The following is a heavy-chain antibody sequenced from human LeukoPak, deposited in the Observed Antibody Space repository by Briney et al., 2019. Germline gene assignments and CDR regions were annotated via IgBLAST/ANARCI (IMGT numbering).Heavy chain of an antibody. CDR2: FDPEDGET. CDR3: ATVLGCSSTSCYFGYYFDY. V-gene: IGHV1-24*01. CDR1: GYTLTELS. Sequence: ASVKVSCKVSGYTLTELSMHWVRQAPGKGLEWMGGFDPEDGETIYAQKFQGRVTMTEDTSTDTAYMELSSLRSKDTAVYYCATVLGCSSTSCYFGYYFDYWGQGTLVTVSS. D-gene: IGHD2-2*01. J-gene: IGHJ4*02.